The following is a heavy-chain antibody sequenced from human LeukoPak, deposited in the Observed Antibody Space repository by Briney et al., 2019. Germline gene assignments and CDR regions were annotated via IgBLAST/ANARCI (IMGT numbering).Heavy chain of an antibody. Sequence: SETLSLTCAVYGGSFSGYYWSWIRQPPGKGLEWIGYIYYSGSTNYNPSLKSRVTISVDTSKNQFSLKLSSVTAADTAVYYCASIRYYDFWSGYYTGDYYGMDVWGQGTTVTVSS. D-gene: IGHD3-3*01. CDR1: GGSFSGYY. CDR2: IYYSGST. CDR3: ASIRYYDFWSGYYTGDYYGMDV. J-gene: IGHJ6*02. V-gene: IGHV4-59*08.